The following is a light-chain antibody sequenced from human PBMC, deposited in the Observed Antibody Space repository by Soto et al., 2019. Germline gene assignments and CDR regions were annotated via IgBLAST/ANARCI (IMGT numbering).Light chain of an antibody. Sequence: TQSPATLSMSPGERFTLSCMASQSISSSLAWYQQKRGQAPRLLMYDVSTRASGIPDRFFGSGSGTDFTLTINRLEPEDFAVYYCQQYANSPITFGQGTRLEIK. J-gene: IGKJ5*01. CDR3: QQYANSPIT. CDR2: DVS. V-gene: IGKV3-20*01. CDR1: QSISSS.